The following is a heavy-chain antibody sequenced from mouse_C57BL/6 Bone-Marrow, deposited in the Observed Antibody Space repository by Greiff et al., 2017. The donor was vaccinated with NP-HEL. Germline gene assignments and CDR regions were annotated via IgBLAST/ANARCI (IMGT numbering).Heavy chain of an antibody. D-gene: IGHD2-3*01. Sequence: EVQLVESGGGLVKPGGSLKLSCAASGFTFSSYAMSWVRQTPEKRLEWVATISAGGSYTYYPDNVKGRFTISRDNAKNNLYLQMSHLKSEDTAMYYCARDGYSSYWGQGTLVTVSA. CDR1: GFTFSSYA. J-gene: IGHJ3*01. V-gene: IGHV5-4*01. CDR2: ISAGGSYT. CDR3: ARDGYSSY.